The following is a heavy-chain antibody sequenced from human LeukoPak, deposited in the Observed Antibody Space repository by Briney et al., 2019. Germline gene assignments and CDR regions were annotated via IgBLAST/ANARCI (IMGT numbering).Heavy chain of an antibody. CDR2: IKQDGSEK. CDR3: GREGYYDIILDY. CDR1: GFTFSRYW. J-gene: IGHJ4*02. D-gene: IGHD3-22*01. Sequence: GGSLRLSCAASGFTFSRYWMIWVRQAPGKGLEWVANIKQDGSEKYYVDSVKRRFTISRDNAKNSLYPQMNSLRAEDTAVYYCGREGYYDIILDYWRQGTLVSVCS. V-gene: IGHV3-7*01.